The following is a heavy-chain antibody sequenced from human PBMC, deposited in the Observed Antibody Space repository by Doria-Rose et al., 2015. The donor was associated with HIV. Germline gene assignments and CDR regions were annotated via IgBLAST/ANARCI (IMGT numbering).Heavy chain of an antibody. CDR3: ARDLGGGVAGHNY. CDR1: GGTFSNYV. CDR2: IVPILDVR. Sequence: LVQSGTEVKKPGSSAKVSCEASGGTFSNYVISWVRQAPGQGLEWMGRIVPILDVRDYAQKFQGRVTITADESRSTVYMELSSLTSEDTAVYYCARDLGGGVAGHNYWGQGTLVTVSS. V-gene: IGHV1-69*04. D-gene: IGHD2-8*02. J-gene: IGHJ4*02.